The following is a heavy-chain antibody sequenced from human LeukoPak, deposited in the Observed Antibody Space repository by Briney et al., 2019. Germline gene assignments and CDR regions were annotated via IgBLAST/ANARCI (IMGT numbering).Heavy chain of an antibody. D-gene: IGHD3-10*01. V-gene: IGHV4-59*08. J-gene: IGHJ4*02. CDR1: GDSISNDY. CDR2: INYRGST. Sequence: SETLSLTCTVSGDSISNDYWSWIRQPPGKGLEWIGYINYRGSTNYNPSLKSRVTISVDTSKNQFSLKLGSVTAADPAVYYCARRGGSRGFDYWGQGTLITVSS. CDR3: ARRGGSRGFDY.